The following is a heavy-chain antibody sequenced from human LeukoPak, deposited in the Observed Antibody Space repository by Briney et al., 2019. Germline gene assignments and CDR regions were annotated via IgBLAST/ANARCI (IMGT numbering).Heavy chain of an antibody. CDR2: IYYSGST. CDR3: ARGQYSSSWYLDY. D-gene: IGHD6-13*01. Sequence: SGNPSPTRPFSGGALSSGGFYWGWVRPHPGEGLGWVGYIYYSGSTYYNPSLKSRVTISVDTSKNQFSLKLSSVTAADTAVYYCARGQYSSSWYLDYWGQGTLVTVSS. CDR1: GGALSSGGFY. V-gene: IGHV4-31*03. J-gene: IGHJ4*02.